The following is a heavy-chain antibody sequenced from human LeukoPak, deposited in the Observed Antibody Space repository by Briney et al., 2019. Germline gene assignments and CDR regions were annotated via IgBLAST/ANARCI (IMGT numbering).Heavy chain of an antibody. D-gene: IGHD2-8*01. CDR2: IGGSGGGT. J-gene: IGHJ4*02. CDR1: GFTFSSYA. CDR3: AKSGTIYVYYFDY. V-gene: IGHV3-23*01. Sequence: GGSLRLSCAASGFTFSSYAMSWVRQSPGKGLEWVSAIGGSGGGTYYADSVKGRFTISRDNSKHTLYLQMNSLRAEDTAVYYCAKSGTIYVYYFDYWGQGTLVTVSS.